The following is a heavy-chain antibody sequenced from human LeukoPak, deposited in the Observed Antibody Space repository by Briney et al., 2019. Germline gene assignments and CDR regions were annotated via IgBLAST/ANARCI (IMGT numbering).Heavy chain of an antibody. CDR2: ISSSSSYI. D-gene: IGHD6-19*01. CDR1: GFTFSSYS. CDR3: ARARAVTGRGEFQH. Sequence: GGSLRLSCAASGFTFSSYSMNWVRQAPGKGLEWVSSISSSSSYIYYADSVKGRFNISRDNAKNSLYLQMNSLRAEDAAVYYCARARAVTGRGEFQHWGQGTLVTVSS. V-gene: IGHV3-21*01. J-gene: IGHJ1*01.